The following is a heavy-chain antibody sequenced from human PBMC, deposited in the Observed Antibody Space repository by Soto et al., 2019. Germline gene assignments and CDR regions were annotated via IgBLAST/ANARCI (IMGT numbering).Heavy chain of an antibody. CDR3: ARQGYMHGYYYYMDV. J-gene: IGHJ6*03. CDR2: IYYSGST. Sequence: SETLSLTCTVSGGSISSYYWSWIRQPPGKGLEWIGYIYYSGSTNYNPSLKSRVTISVDTSKNQFSLKLSSVTAADTAVYYCARQGYMHGYYYYMDVWGKGTTVTVSS. CDR1: GGSISSYY. V-gene: IGHV4-59*08. D-gene: IGHD5-12*01.